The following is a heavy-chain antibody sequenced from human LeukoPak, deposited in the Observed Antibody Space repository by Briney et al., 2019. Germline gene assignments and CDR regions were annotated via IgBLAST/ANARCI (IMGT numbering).Heavy chain of an antibody. CDR3: ARGVVVGERDWFDP. CDR2: INPNSGGT. V-gene: IGHV1-2*02. CDR1: GYTFTGYY. J-gene: IGHJ5*02. D-gene: IGHD2-2*01. Sequence: ASVKVSCKASGYTFTGYYMHWVRQAPGQGLEWMGWINPNSGGTNYAQKFQGRVTMTRDTSISTAYMELSRLRSDDTAVYYRARGVVVGERDWFDPWGQGTLVTVSS.